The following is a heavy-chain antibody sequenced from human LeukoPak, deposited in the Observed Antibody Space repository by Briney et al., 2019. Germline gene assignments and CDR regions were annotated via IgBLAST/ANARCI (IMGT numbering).Heavy chain of an antibody. Sequence: GGSLRLSCAASGFTFDDYGMSWFRQAPGKGLEWVSGINWNGGTTGYADSVKGRFTISRDNAKNSLYLQMNSRRAEDTAVYYCAKDSAKKYDDYWGQGTLVTVSS. CDR3: AKDSAKKYDDY. CDR1: GFTFDDYG. V-gene: IGHV3-20*04. D-gene: IGHD2/OR15-2a*01. CDR2: INWNGGTT. J-gene: IGHJ4*02.